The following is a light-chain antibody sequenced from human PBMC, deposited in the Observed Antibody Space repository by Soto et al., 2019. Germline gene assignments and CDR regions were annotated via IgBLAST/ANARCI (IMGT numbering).Light chain of an antibody. Sequence: DIQVTQSPSSLSAAGGDRVTITCRASQSIYKYLNWYQQKPGKAPNLLIYGAYGLQSGVPSRFSGSGYGTDFNLTISSLQTEDLATYDCQQSYSTPLTFGGGTKVDI. CDR1: QSIYKY. CDR2: GAY. CDR3: QQSYSTPLT. J-gene: IGKJ4*01. V-gene: IGKV1-39*01.